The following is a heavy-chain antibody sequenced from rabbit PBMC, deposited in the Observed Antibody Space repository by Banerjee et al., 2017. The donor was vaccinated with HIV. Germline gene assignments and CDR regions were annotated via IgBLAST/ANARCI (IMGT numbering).Heavy chain of an antibody. Sequence: QSLEESGGGPVKPEGSLTLTCKASGIDFSSSYYMCWVRQAPGKGLEWIACIYTGSSGSTGDAYWVNWRFGSSNTSSTTATLQMPSLTVADTATYFCSRSDGDAGAPDRMNLWGPGTLVTVS. CDR2: IYTGSSGST. D-gene: IGHD4-2*01. CDR3: SRSDGDAGAPDRMNL. J-gene: IGHJ4*01. V-gene: IGHV1S40*01. CDR1: GIDFSSSYY.